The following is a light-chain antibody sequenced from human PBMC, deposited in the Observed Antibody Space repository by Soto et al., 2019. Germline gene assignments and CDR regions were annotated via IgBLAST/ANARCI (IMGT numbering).Light chain of an antibody. J-gene: IGLJ2*01. CDR2: LNSDGSH. CDR3: QTWGTGIVV. CDR1: SGHSSYA. V-gene: IGLV4-69*01. Sequence: QSVLTQSPSASASLGASVKFTCTLSSGHSSYAIAWHQQQSEKGPRYLMKLNSDGSHSKGDGIPDRFSGSSSGAERYLTISSLQSEDEADYYCQTWGTGIVVFGGGTKLTVL.